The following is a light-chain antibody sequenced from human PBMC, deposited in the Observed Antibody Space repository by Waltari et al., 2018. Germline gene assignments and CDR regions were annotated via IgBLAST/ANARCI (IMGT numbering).Light chain of an antibody. V-gene: IGLV4-69*01. J-gene: IGLJ3*02. CDR3: QTGGNGTWV. Sequence: QLVLTQSPSASASLGASVKLTCPLSSGHSTNVIAWLQKRPEKGPRYLMKVNSDGSHNKGDEIPDRFSGSSSGAERYLTISSLQSEDEADYYCQTGGNGTWVFGGGTKLTVL. CDR2: VNSDGSH. CDR1: SGHSTNV.